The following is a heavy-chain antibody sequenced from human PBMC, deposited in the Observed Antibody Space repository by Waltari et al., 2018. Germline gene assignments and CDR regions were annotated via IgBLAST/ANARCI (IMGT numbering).Heavy chain of an antibody. J-gene: IGHJ3*02. D-gene: IGHD2-2*01. CDR2: IYYSGST. V-gene: IGHV4-59*11. CDR3: ARDPAVYAFDI. Sequence: QVQLQESGPGLVKPSETLSLTCTVSGGSISSHYWSWIRQPPGKGLEWIWYIYYSGSTNYNPSLKSRVTISVDTSKNQFSLKLSSVTAADTAVYYCARDPAVYAFDIWGQGTMVTVSS. CDR1: GGSISSHY.